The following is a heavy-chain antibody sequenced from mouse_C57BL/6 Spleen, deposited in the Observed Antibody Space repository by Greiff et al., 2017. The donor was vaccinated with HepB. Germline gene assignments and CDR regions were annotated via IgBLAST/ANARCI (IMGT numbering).Heavy chain of an antibody. D-gene: IGHD4-1*01. CDR2: INYDGSST. CDR1: GFTFSDYY. Sequence: EVMLVESEGGLVQPGSSMKLSCTASGFTFSDYYMAWVRQVPEKGLEWVANINYDGSSTYYLDSLKSRFIISRDNAKNILYLQMSSLKSEDTATYYCAREGRTGTEGFDYWGQGTTLTVSS. CDR3: AREGRTGTEGFDY. V-gene: IGHV5-16*01. J-gene: IGHJ2*01.